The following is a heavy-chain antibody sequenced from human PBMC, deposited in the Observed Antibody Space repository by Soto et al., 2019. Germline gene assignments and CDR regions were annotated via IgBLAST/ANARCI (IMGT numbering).Heavy chain of an antibody. D-gene: IGHD1-26*01. V-gene: IGHV4-59*08. Sequence: QVQLQESGPGLVKPSETLSLTCTVSGGSISSYYWNWIRQPPGKGLEWIGYIYYSGSTNYNPSLKRRVTMSVDTSKNQFSLKLSSVTAADTAVYYCARQDSGSYYGSDYWGQGTLVTVSS. CDR2: IYYSGST. J-gene: IGHJ4*02. CDR3: ARQDSGSYYGSDY. CDR1: GGSISSYY.